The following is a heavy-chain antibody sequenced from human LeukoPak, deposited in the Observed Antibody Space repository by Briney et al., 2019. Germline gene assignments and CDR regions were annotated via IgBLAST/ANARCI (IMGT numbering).Heavy chain of an antibody. CDR1: GFTFSSYE. D-gene: IGHD6-19*01. CDR2: IISSGSTI. Sequence: GGSLRLSCAASGFTFSSYEIHWVRQAPGKGLEWVSYIISSGSTIKYADSVKGRFTISRGNAKNSLYLQMNSLRAEDTAVYYCARAEIFEYSSAAFLLGLDYWGQGTLVTVSS. CDR3: ARAEIFEYSSAAFLLGLDY. V-gene: IGHV3-48*03. J-gene: IGHJ4*02.